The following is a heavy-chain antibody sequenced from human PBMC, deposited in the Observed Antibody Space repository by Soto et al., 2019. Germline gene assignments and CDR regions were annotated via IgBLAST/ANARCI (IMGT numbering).Heavy chain of an antibody. D-gene: IGHD3-10*01. CDR2: ICHSGNT. Sequence: SEIMSLTSTVCGGSITIGGYCWSWIRQPPGQGLEWIGYICHSGNTYYNPSLKSRVTTSLDRSKNQFSLNLSSVTAADTAVYYCARVWFGESSWFDPWGQGPLVTVSS. J-gene: IGHJ5*02. CDR1: GGSITIGGYC. V-gene: IGHV4-30-2*01. CDR3: ARVWFGESSWFDP.